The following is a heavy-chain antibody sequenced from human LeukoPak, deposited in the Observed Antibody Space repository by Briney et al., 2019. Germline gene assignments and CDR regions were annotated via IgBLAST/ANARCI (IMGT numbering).Heavy chain of an antibody. CDR2: IHYSGST. J-gene: IGHJ4*02. CDR3: ARTRYYYGSRSYGAPYYFDY. D-gene: IGHD3-10*01. V-gene: IGHV4-59*08. Sequence: SETLSLTCTVSGGSINSYYWSWIRQPPGKGLQWIGCIHYSGSTNYNPSLKNRLTISVDTSKNQFSLKLSSVTAADTAVYYCARTRYYYGSRSYGAPYYFDYWGQGTLVTVSS. CDR1: GGSINSYY.